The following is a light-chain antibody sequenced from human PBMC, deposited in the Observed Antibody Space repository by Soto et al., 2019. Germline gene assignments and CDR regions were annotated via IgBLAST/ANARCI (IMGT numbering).Light chain of an antibody. CDR1: SGSIASNY. CDR2: EDN. Sequence: NFMLTQPPSVSESPGQTVTISCTRSSGSIASNYVQWYQQRPGSAPTIVIYEDNQTPSGVPDRFSGSIDRSSNSASLTISGLKTEDEADYYCQSYDSSNVVFGGGTKLTVL. V-gene: IGLV6-57*03. CDR3: QSYDSSNVV. J-gene: IGLJ2*01.